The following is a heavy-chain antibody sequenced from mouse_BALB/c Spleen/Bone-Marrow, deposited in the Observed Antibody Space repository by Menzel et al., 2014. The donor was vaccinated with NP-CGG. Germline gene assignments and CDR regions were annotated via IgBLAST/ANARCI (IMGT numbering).Heavy chain of an antibody. V-gene: IGHV1S81*02. CDR3: ARYGNYDAMDY. CDR1: GYTFTSYW. Sequence: QVQLQQSGAELVKPGASVKLPCKASGYTFTSYWMHWVKRRPGQGLEWIGEINPSNGRTNYNETFKGKATLTVDKSSTTAYMQLSSLTSDDSAVYYCARYGNYDAMDYWGQGTSVTVSS. D-gene: IGHD2-1*01. CDR2: INPSNGRT. J-gene: IGHJ4*01.